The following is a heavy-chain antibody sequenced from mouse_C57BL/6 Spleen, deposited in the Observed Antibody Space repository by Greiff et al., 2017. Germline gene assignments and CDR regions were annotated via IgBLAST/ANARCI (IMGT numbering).Heavy chain of an antibody. J-gene: IGHJ1*03. V-gene: IGHV14-4*01. D-gene: IGHD1-1*01. Sequence: EVQLQQSGAELVRPGASVKLSCTASGFNIKDDYMHWVKQRPDQGLEWIGWIDPENGDTEYASKFQGKATITADTSSNTAYLHLSSLTSEYTAVYYCTPYGSNWYFDVWGTGTTVTVSS. CDR1: GFNIKDDY. CDR2: IDPENGDT. CDR3: TPYGSNWYFDV.